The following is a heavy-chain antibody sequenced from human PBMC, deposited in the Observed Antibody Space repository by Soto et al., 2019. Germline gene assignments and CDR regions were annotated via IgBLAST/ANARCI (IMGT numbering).Heavy chain of an antibody. D-gene: IGHD3-22*01. CDR2: IKSKTDGGTT. V-gene: IGHV3-15*01. Sequence: PGGSLRLPCAVSGFTFSNAWITWVRQAPGKGLEWVGRIKSKTDGGTTDYAAPVKGRFTISGDDSKNTLYLQMNSLKTEDTAVYYCTTQYYYDSSGSLLNWGQGTLVTVSS. CDR1: GFTFSNAW. J-gene: IGHJ4*02. CDR3: TTQYYYDSSGSLLN.